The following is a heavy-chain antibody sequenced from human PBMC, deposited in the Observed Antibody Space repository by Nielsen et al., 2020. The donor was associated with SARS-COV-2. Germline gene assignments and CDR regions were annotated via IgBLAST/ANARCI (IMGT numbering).Heavy chain of an antibody. Sequence: GESLKISCAASGFTFSSYAMHWVRQAPGKGLEWVAVISYDGSNKYYADSVKGRFTISRDNSKNTLYLQMNSLRAEDTAVYYCARGHENGNWYFDLWGRGTLVTVSS. CDR2: ISYDGSNK. D-gene: IGHD4-17*01. J-gene: IGHJ2*01. V-gene: IGHV3-30-3*01. CDR3: ARGHENGNWYFDL. CDR1: GFTFSSYA.